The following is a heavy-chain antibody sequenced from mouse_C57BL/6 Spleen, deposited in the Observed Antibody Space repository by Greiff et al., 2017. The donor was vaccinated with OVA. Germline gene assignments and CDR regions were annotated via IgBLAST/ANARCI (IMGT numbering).Heavy chain of an antibody. J-gene: IGHJ3*01. CDR2: ISDGGSYT. V-gene: IGHV5-4*01. Sequence: EVQLVESGGGLVKPGGSLKLSCAASGFTFSSYAMSWVRQTPEKRLEWVATISDGGSYTYYPDNVKGRFTISRDNAKNNLYLQMSHLKSEDTAMYYCARDGNSSGYVGWFAYWGQGTLVTVSA. D-gene: IGHD3-2*02. CDR1: GFTFSSYA. CDR3: ARDGNSSGYVGWFAY.